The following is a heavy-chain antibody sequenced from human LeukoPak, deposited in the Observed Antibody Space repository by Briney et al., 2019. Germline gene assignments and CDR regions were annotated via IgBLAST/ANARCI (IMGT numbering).Heavy chain of an antibody. V-gene: IGHV1-2*04. Sequence: ASVKVSCKASGYTFTGYYMHWVRQAPGQGLEWMGWINPNSGGTNYAQKFQGWVTMTRDTSISTACMELSRLRSDDTAVYYCARWSGSGSYYNVGSFGFDYWGQGTLVTVSS. J-gene: IGHJ4*02. CDR3: ARWSGSGSYYNVGSFGFDY. CDR1: GYTFTGYY. CDR2: INPNSGGT. D-gene: IGHD3-10*01.